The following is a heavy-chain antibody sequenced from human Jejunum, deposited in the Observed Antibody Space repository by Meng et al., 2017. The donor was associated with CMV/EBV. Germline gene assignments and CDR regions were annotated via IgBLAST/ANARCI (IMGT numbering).Heavy chain of an antibody. CDR2: IRYDGSNK. D-gene: IGHD2-15*01. V-gene: IGHV3-30*02. Sequence: VDAGGCVVQPGGALRLSCAASGFTFSSYGMHWVRQAPGKGLEWVAFIRYDGSNKYYADSVKGRFTISRDNAKNSLYLQMSSLRGEYTAVYYCARAGLGHNSFDPWGQGTLVTVSS. J-gene: IGHJ5*02. CDR3: ARAGLGHNSFDP. CDR1: GFTFSSYG.